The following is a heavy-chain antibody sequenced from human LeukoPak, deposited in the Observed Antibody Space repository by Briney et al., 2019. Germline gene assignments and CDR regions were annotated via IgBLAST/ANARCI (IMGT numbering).Heavy chain of an antibody. Sequence: GGSLRLSCSASGFTFSSYAMNWVRQAPGKGLQFVSAINDNGGSTYYADSVKGGFTISRDNSKNTLYLQMSSLRAEDTAVYYCVKDGYESSGYLYGMDVWGQGTTVTVSS. D-gene: IGHD3-22*01. CDR3: VKDGYESSGYLYGMDV. J-gene: IGHJ6*02. CDR2: INDNGGST. CDR1: GFTFSSYA. V-gene: IGHV3-64D*06.